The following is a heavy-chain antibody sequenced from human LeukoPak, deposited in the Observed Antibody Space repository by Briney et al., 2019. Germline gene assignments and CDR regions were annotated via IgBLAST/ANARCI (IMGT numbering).Heavy chain of an antibody. Sequence: GGSLRLSCAASGFTFSSYTMNGVRQAPGKGLEWFSSIIIIGGSIYYADSVKGRFTISRDNAKNSLYLQMNSLRAEDTAVYYCARDPGYSGYDYVPEISSGDYWGQGTLVTVSS. CDR3: ARDPGYSGYDYVPEISSGDY. J-gene: IGHJ4*02. V-gene: IGHV3-21*01. CDR2: IIIIGGSI. CDR1: GFTFSSYT. D-gene: IGHD5-12*01.